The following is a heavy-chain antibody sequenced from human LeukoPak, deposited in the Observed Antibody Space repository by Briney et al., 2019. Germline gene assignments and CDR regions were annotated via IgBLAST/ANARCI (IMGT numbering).Heavy chain of an antibody. CDR1: GYTFTSYY. Sequence: ASVKVSCKASGYTFTSYYMHWVRQAPEKGLEWMGGFDPEDGETIYAQKFQGRFTMTEDTSTDTAYMELSSLRSEDTALYYCATEMELRYFDYWGQGTLVTVSS. D-gene: IGHD1-7*01. V-gene: IGHV1-24*01. CDR3: ATEMELRYFDY. J-gene: IGHJ4*02. CDR2: FDPEDGET.